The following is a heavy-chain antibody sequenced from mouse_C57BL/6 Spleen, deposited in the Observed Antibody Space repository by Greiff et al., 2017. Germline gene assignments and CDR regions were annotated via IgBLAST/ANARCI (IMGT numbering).Heavy chain of an antibody. D-gene: IGHD3-1*01. J-gene: IGHJ2*01. Sequence: EVKLVESGGGLVKPGGSLKLSCAASGFTFSSYTMSWVRQTPEKRLEWVATISGGGGNTYYPDSVKGRFTISRDNAKNTLYLQMSSLRSEDTALYYCARRGATYYFDYWGQGTTLTVSS. CDR1: GFTFSSYT. V-gene: IGHV5-9*01. CDR3: ARRGATYYFDY. CDR2: ISGGGGNT.